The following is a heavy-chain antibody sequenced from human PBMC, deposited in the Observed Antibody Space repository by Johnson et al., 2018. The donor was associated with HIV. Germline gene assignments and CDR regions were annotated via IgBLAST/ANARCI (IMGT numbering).Heavy chain of an antibody. CDR3: AKDIGDGYNRWGAFDF. Sequence: VQLVESGGGVVQPGRSLRLSCAASGYTFSTYAMHWVRQAPGKGLEWVANIKQDGSEKYYVDSVKGRFTISRDNSKNTLFLQMSSLRAEDAAVYYCAKDIGDGYNRWGAFDFWGQGTMVTVSS. J-gene: IGHJ3*01. V-gene: IGHV3-7*01. CDR1: GYTFSTYA. D-gene: IGHD5-24*01. CDR2: IKQDGSEK.